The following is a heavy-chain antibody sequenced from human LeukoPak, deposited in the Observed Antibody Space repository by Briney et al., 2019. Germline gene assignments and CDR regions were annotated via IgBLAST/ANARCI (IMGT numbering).Heavy chain of an antibody. CDR3: ARDHFLSEGYFDY. Sequence: PSETLSLTCTVSGGSISSSSYYWGWIRQPPGKGLEWIGSIYYSGSTYYNPSLKSRVTISVDTSKNQFSLKLSSVTAADTAVYYCARDHFLSEGYFDYWGQGTLVTVSS. CDR1: GGSISSSSYY. V-gene: IGHV4-39*07. J-gene: IGHJ4*02. CDR2: IYYSGST.